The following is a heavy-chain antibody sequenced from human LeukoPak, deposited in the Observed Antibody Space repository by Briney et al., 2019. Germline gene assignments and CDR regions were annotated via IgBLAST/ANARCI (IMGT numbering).Heavy chain of an antibody. CDR3: ARTPRGYSYGHYFDY. V-gene: IGHV4-59*01. CDR2: IYSSGST. CDR1: GGSISSYY. Sequence: KPSETLSLTCTVSGGSISSYYWSWIRQPPGKGLEWIAYIYSSGSTKYNPFLKSRVTISVDTSKNQFSLKLSSVTAADTAVYYCARTPRGYSYGHYFDYWGQGTLATVSS. D-gene: IGHD5-18*01. J-gene: IGHJ4*02.